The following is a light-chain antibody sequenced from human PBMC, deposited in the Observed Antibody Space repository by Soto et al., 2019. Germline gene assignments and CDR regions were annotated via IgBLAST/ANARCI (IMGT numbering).Light chain of an antibody. CDR2: DAS. Sequence: DIQMTQSPSSLSASVGDRVTITCQASQDISNYLNWYQQKPGKAPKLLIYDASNLETGVPSRFSGRGSGTDFTFTISSLQPEDIATYYSQQYDNIPLLPLLTFGGGTKVEIK. V-gene: IGKV1-33*01. CDR3: QQYDNIPLLPLLT. J-gene: IGKJ4*01. CDR1: QDISNY.